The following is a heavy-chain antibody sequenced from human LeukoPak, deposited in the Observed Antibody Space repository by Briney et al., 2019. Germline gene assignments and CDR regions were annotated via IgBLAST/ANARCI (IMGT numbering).Heavy chain of an antibody. Sequence: ASVKVSRKASGGTFSSYTISWVRQAPGQGLEWMGRIIPILGIANYAQKFQGRVTITADKSTSTAYMELSSLRSEDTAVYYCALSLAYWYFDLWGRGTLVTVSS. CDR1: GGTFSSYT. V-gene: IGHV1-69*02. CDR2: IIPILGIA. J-gene: IGHJ2*01. CDR3: ALSLAYWYFDL.